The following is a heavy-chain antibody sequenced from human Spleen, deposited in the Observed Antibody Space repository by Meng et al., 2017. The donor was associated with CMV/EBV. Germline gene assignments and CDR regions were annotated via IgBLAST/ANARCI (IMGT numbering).Heavy chain of an antibody. CDR3: TRVALAASRRGPAAIIGWFDP. Sequence: ASVKVSCKASGYTFTSYYMHWVRQAPGQGLEWMGIINPSGGSTSYAQKFQGRVTMTRDTSTSTVYMELSSLRSEDTAVYYCTRVALAASRRGPAAIIGWFDPWGQGTLVTVSS. CDR2: INPSGGST. D-gene: IGHD2-2*02. V-gene: IGHV1-46*01. J-gene: IGHJ5*02. CDR1: GYTFTSYY.